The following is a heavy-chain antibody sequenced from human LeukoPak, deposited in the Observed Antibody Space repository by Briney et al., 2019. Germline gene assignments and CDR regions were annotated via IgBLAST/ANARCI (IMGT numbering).Heavy chain of an antibody. D-gene: IGHD1-7*01. CDR2: IIPIFGTA. Sequence: SVKVSCKASGGTFSSYAISWVRQAPGQGLEWMGGIIPIFGTANYAQKFQGRVTITADKSTSTAYMELSSLRSEDTAVYYCARDPLELSLSNWFDPWGQGTLVTVSS. V-gene: IGHV1-69*06. CDR1: GGTFSSYA. J-gene: IGHJ5*02. CDR3: ARDPLELSLSNWFDP.